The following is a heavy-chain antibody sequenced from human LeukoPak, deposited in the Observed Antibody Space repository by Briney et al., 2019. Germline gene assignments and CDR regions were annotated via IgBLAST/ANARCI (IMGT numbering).Heavy chain of an antibody. CDR1: GFTFSSYA. V-gene: IGHV3-23*01. D-gene: IGHD5-12*01. J-gene: IGHJ6*02. CDR2: ISGSGGST. CDR3: AKGVIEWLRLGTRRNYGMDV. Sequence: GGSLRLSCAASGFTFSSYAMSWVRQAPGKGLEWVSAISGSGGSTYYADSVKGRFTISRDNSKNTLYLQMNSLRAEDTAVYYCAKGVIEWLRLGTRRNYGMDVWGQGTTVTVSS.